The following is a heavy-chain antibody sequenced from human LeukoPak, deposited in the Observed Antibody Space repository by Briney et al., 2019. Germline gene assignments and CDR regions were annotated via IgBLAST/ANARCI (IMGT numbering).Heavy chain of an antibody. Sequence: SETLSLTCSVSGGSISSYYWSWIRQPAGKGLEWIGRIYTSGSTNYNPSLKSRVTMSVDTSKNQFSLKLTSVTAADTAVYYCARDSSMARAFDSWGQGTLVTVSS. V-gene: IGHV4-4*07. J-gene: IGHJ4*02. CDR3: ARDSSMARAFDS. D-gene: IGHD5-24*01. CDR2: IYTSGST. CDR1: GGSISSYY.